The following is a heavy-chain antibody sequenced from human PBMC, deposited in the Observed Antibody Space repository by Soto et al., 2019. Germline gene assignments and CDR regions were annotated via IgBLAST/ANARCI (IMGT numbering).Heavy chain of an antibody. V-gene: IGHV4-4*07. D-gene: IGHD5-12*01. CDR2: IYSSGNA. CDR1: LDSISNSY. J-gene: IGHJ5*02. CDR3: AKGRGFSSDNYFDP. Sequence: SETLSLTCSVSLDSISNSYWTWIRQPAGKGLEWIGHIYSSGNANYNPSLKSRVTMSLDTSKNQFSLSLKSVTAADTAIYYCAKGRGFSSDNYFDPWGQGTQVTVSS.